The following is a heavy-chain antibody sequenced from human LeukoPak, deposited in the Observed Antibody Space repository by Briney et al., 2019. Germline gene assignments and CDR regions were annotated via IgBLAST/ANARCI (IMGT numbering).Heavy chain of an antibody. D-gene: IGHD2-2*02. CDR2: ISSSGSTI. V-gene: IGHV3-11*04. J-gene: IGHJ4*02. CDR1: GFTFSAYW. Sequence: GGSLRLSCAASGFTFSAYWMSWIRQAPGKGLEWVSYISSSGSTIYYADSVKGRFTISRDNAKNSLYLQMNSLRAEDTAVYYCARGNYYCSGTSCYTFLDYWGQGTLVTVSS. CDR3: ARGNYYCSGTSCYTFLDY.